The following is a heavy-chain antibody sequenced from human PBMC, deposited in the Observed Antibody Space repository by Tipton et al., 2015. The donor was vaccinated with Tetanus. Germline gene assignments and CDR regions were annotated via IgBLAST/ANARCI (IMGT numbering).Heavy chain of an antibody. J-gene: IGHJ4*02. V-gene: IGHV4-31*03. D-gene: IGHD1-26*01. CDR2: IYSFGST. Sequence: LRLSCTVSGGSISSGGYYWTWIRQRPGKGWDGLGDIYSFGSTYYHPSLKGRVTISMDTSKNQFSLDLNSVTAADTAVYYCARDQARGSRGWNYFDYWGQGALVTVSS. CDR3: ARDQARGSRGWNYFDY. CDR1: GGSISSGGYY.